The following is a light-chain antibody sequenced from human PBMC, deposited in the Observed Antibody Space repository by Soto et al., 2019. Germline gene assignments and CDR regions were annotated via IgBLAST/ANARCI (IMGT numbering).Light chain of an antibody. V-gene: IGLV2-14*01. CDR3: GSYTSNSTYV. CDR2: DVS. Sequence: QSALTQPASVSGSAGQSITISCTGTNNDVGGYNYVSWYQQHPGKAPKLMIYDVSDRPSGVSNRFSGSKSGNTASLTISGLQAEDEADYYCGSYTSNSTYVFGTGTKVTVL. J-gene: IGLJ1*01. CDR1: NNDVGGYNY.